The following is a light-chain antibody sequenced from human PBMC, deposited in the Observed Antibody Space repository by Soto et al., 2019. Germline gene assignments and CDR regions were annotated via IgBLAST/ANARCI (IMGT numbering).Light chain of an antibody. J-gene: IGKJ1*01. V-gene: IGKV3-20*01. CDR3: QQYGTSPWT. CDR2: GAS. CDR1: QNVANNY. Sequence: EIVLTQSPGTLSLYPGERATLSCRASQNVANNYLAWFGQKPGQTPRLLIYGASSRAAGIPDRFSGSGSGTDFTLTISRLEPEDFAVFYCQQYGTSPWTFGQGTKVDIK.